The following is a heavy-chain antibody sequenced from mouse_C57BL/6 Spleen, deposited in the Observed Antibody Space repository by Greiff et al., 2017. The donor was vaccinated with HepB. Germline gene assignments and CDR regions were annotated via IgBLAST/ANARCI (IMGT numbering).Heavy chain of an antibody. Sequence: QVQLQQPGAELVKPGASVKLSCKASGYTFTSYWMHWVKQRPGQGLEWIGMIHPNSGSTNYNEKFKSKATLTVDKSSSTAYMQLSSLTSEDSAVYYCARWLPLYWYFDVWGTGTTVTVSS. V-gene: IGHV1-64*01. CDR3: ARWLPLYWYFDV. J-gene: IGHJ1*03. D-gene: IGHD2-2*01. CDR1: GYTFTSYW. CDR2: IHPNSGST.